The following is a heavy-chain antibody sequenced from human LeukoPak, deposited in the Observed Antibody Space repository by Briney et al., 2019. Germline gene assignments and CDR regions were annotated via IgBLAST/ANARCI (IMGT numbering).Heavy chain of an antibody. CDR2: IYYSGST. V-gene: IGHV4-31*03. CDR3: ARGSGSYGDAFDI. D-gene: IGHD3-10*01. CDR1: GGSISSGGYY. J-gene: IGHJ3*02. Sequence: PSETLSLTCTVSGGSISSGGYYWSWIRQHPGKGLEWIGYIYYSGSTYYNPSLKSRVTISVDTSKNQFSLKLSSVTAADTAVYYCARGSGSYGDAFDIWGQGTTVTVSS.